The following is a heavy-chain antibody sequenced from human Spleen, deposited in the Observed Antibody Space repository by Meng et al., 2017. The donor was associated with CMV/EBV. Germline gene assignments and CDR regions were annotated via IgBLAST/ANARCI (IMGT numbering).Heavy chain of an antibody. CDR1: GFTFRSYE. D-gene: IGHD3-3*01. CDR3: ARGQYDFWNGHSPTARWFDP. CDR2: IDHIGKDT. V-gene: IGHV3-48*03. J-gene: IGHJ5*02. Sequence: GESLKISCVVSGFTFRSYEMTWVRQAPGRGLEWISYIDHIGKDTYYADSVKGRFTISRDNARASLYLAIYRLRADDSAVYYWARGQYDFWNGHSPTARWFDPWGQGTLVTVSS.